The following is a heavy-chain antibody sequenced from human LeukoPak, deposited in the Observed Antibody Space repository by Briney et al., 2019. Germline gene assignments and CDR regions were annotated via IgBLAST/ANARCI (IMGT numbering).Heavy chain of an antibody. V-gene: IGHV1-8*01. CDR3: ARGPRNDP. Sequence: ASVKVSCKTSGYPFTTWEINWVRQAAGQGLEWMGWVHPNGGNTAYAQKFQGRVTMTRDTSISTAYTELSGLRSDDTAVYFCARGPRNDPWGQGTLVTVSS. D-gene: IGHD1-14*01. CDR1: GYPFTTWE. CDR2: VHPNGGNT. J-gene: IGHJ5*02.